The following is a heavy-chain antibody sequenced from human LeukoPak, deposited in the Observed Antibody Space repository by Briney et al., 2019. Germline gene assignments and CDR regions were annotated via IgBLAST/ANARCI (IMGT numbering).Heavy chain of an antibody. CDR3: ARVSGSGSYYDY. J-gene: IGHJ4*02. Sequence: ASVKVSCKASGYTFTSTYLHWLRQAPGQGLEWMGVINPSGGSTTNAQKFQGRVTMTRDTSTSTSYMDLSSLRSEDTAVYYCARVSGSGSYYDYWGQGTLVTVSS. CDR1: GYTFTSTY. D-gene: IGHD3-10*01. V-gene: IGHV1-46*01. CDR2: INPSGGST.